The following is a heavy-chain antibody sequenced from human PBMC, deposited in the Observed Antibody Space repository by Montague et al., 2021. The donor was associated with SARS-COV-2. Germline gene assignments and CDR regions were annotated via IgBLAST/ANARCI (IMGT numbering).Heavy chain of an antibody. V-gene: IGHV6-1*01. Sequence: CAICGDSVSSNTATWNWIRQSPSRGLEWLGRTYYRSKWYHDYAISLKSRITINPDTSKNQFSLQLSSVAPEDTAVFYCARTTTRMLYPENAFDIWGQGTMSTASS. CDR2: TYYRSKWYH. CDR3: ARTTTRMLYPENAFDI. J-gene: IGHJ3*02. CDR1: GDSVSSNTAT. D-gene: IGHD2-15*01.